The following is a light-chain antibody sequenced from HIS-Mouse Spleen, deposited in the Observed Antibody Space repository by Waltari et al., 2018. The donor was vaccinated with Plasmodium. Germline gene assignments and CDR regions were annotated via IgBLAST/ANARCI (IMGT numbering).Light chain of an antibody. J-gene: IGKJ3*01. V-gene: IGKV3-15*01. CDR3: QQYNNWSFT. Sequence: IVMNQSPATLSVSPGERATLSCRARPRVRINLAWYQQKPGQAPRPLIYCSSTRATGIPARFSGSGSGTEFTLTISSLQSEDFAVYYCQQYNNWSFTFGPGTKVDIK. CDR1: PRVRIN. CDR2: CSS.